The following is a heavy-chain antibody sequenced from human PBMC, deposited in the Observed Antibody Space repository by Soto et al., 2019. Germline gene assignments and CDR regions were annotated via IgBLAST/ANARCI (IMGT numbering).Heavy chain of an antibody. CDR3: ARDWRILGMDV. V-gene: IGHV3-23*01. CDR1: GFTFSSYA. Sequence: GGSLRLSCAASGFTFSSYAMSWVRQAPGKGLEWVSAISGSGGSTYHADSVKGRFTISRDNAKNTLYLQMNSLRAEDTAVYYCARDWRILGMDVWGQGTTVTVSS. J-gene: IGHJ6*02. CDR2: ISGSGGST.